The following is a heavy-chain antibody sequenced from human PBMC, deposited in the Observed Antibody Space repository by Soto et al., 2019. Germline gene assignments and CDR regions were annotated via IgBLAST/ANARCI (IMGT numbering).Heavy chain of an antibody. J-gene: IGHJ6*02. CDR2: INHSGSA. V-gene: IGHV4-34*01. CDR3: ARGHFTMVRGVIMGDYYYYGMDV. Sequence: PSETLSLTCAVYGGSFSGYYWSWIRQPPGKGLEWIGEINHSGSANYNPSLKSRVTISVDKSKNQFSLKLSSETAADTAVYYCARGHFTMVRGVIMGDYYYYGMDVWGQGTTVTVSS. D-gene: IGHD3-10*01. CDR1: GGSFSGYY.